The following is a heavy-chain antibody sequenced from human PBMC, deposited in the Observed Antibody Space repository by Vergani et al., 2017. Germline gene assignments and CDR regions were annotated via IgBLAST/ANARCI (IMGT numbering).Heavy chain of an antibody. CDR1: SFSVSSHY. Sequence: LVESGGGLVQPGWSLRLSCAASSFSVSSHYMTWVRQAPGKGLEWVSTINIGGRTSYADSVKGRLTLTRDDSKNTLHLQMNSLRPEDTAVYYCAGGGRGDHGDFWSRLGPGGQGTRVIVSS. CDR3: AGGGRGDHGDFWSRLGP. D-gene: IGHD3-3*01. V-gene: IGHV3-66*02. CDR2: INIGGRT. J-gene: IGHJ5*02.